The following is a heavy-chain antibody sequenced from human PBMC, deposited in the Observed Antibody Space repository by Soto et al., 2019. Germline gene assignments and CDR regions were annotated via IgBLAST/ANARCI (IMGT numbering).Heavy chain of an antibody. J-gene: IGHJ4*02. Sequence: SETLSLTCTVSGGSISSYYWSWIRQPAGKGLEWIGRIYTSGSTNYNPSLKIRVTMSVDTSKNQFSLKLSSVTAADPAVYYCARGRSQAYSSSSFDYWGQRTMVTVSS. CDR1: GGSISSYY. D-gene: IGHD6-6*01. CDR2: IYTSGST. V-gene: IGHV4-4*07. CDR3: ARGRSQAYSSSSFDY.